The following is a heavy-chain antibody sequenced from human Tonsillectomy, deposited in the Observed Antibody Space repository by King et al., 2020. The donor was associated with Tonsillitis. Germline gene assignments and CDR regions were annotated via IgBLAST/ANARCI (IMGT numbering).Heavy chain of an antibody. CDR1: GGSISSYF. CDR3: ARDSYCSGDSCSGTAFDI. Sequence: QLQESGPGLVKPSETLSLTCTVSGGSISSYFWSWIQQPPGKGLEWIGYISYSGSTNYNPSLKSRVTISVDTSKNQFSLNLSSVTAADTAVYYCARDSYCSGDSCSGTAFDIWGQGTMVIVSS. V-gene: IGHV4-59*01. J-gene: IGHJ3*02. D-gene: IGHD2-15*01. CDR2: ISYSGST.